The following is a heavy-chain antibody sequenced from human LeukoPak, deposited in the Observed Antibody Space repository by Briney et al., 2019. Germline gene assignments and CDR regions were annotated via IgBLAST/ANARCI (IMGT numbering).Heavy chain of an antibody. CDR2: IIPILGIA. CDR3: ARDVRSPGWELHYYNAFDI. CDR1: GYTFISYG. V-gene: IGHV1-69*04. J-gene: IGHJ3*02. Sequence: GASVKVSCKASGYTFISYGISWVRQAPGQGLEWMGRIIPILGIANYAQKFQGRVTITTDESTSTAYMELSSLRSEDTAVYYCARDVRSPGWELHYYNAFDIWGQGTMVTVSS. D-gene: IGHD2-15*01.